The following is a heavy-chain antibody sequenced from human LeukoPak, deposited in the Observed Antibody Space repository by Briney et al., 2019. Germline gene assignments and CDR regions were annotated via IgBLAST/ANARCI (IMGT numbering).Heavy chain of an antibody. D-gene: IGHD3-10*01. CDR3: AAGGRV. CDR1: GFTFSNAW. Sequence: GGSLRLSCAASGFTFSNAWMNWVRQAPGKGLEWVGRIQSKTDGGTTEYAAPVKGRFTISRDDSTNTLYLQMNSLKTEDTGVYYCAAGGRVWGQGTTVTVSS. CDR2: IQSKTDGGTT. V-gene: IGHV3-15*07. J-gene: IGHJ6*02.